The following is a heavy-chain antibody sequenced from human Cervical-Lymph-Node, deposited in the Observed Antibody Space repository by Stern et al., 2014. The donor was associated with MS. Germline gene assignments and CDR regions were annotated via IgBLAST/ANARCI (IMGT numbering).Heavy chain of an antibody. CDR2: IIPIFGRA. Sequence: VQLVESGAEVKKPGSSVKVSCKASGVTFSTSGISWGRQAPGQGLEWMGGIIPIFGRANYAQQFQGKVTITADVSTNTTYMDLSSLRSEDTAVYYCTREFNFDSSGFYFYYWGQGTLVTVSS. V-gene: IGHV1-69*01. D-gene: IGHD3-22*01. CDR1: GVTFSTSG. CDR3: TREFNFDSSGFYFYY. J-gene: IGHJ4*02.